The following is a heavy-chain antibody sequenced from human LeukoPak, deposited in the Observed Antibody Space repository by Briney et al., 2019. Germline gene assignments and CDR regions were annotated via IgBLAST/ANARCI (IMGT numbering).Heavy chain of an antibody. V-gene: IGHV4-59*01. Sequence: SETLSLTCTVSGGSISSYYRSWIRQPPGKGLEWIGYIYYSGSTNYNPSLKSRVTISVDTSKNQFSLKLSSVTAADTAVYYCARVGPTKMATVYYFDYWGQGTLVTVSS. J-gene: IGHJ4*02. CDR3: ARVGPTKMATVYYFDY. CDR2: IYYSGST. D-gene: IGHD5-24*01. CDR1: GGSISSYY.